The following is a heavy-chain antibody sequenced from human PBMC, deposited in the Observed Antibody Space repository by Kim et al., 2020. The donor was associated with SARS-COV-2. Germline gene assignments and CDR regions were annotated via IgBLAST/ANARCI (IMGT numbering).Heavy chain of an antibody. CDR3: VVHYSNWYALDY. Sequence: GGSLRLSCAASGFNNYAMSWVRQAPGKGLEWVSLISGTGGNTFYADSVEGRFSISRDNFPNTLFLLMYSLRVDDTALYYCVVHYSNWYALDYWGQGTLVTVSS. CDR2: ISGTGGNT. J-gene: IGHJ4*02. V-gene: IGHV3-23*01. CDR1: GFNNYA. D-gene: IGHD4-4*01.